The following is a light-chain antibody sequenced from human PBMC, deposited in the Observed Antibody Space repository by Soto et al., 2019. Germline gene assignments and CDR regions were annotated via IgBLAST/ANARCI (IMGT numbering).Light chain of an antibody. CDR3: QQYHTYRT. CDR2: DAS. CDR1: QTISNW. Sequence: DIQMTQSPSTLSASVGDRVTINCRASQTISNWLAWYQQKPGKAPNLLIYDASSLQSGVPSRFSGSGSGTEFTLTISTLQPDDSATYYCQQYHTYRTFGQGTKVDIK. V-gene: IGKV1-5*01. J-gene: IGKJ1*01.